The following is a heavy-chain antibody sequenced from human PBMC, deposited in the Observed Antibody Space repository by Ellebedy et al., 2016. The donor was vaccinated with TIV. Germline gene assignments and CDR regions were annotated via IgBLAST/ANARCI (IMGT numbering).Heavy chain of an antibody. Sequence: GESLKISCTASGFTVGNNYMNWLRQAPGKGLEWVSLIYSGGDTVYADSVKGRFTISRDSSKNTLYLQMNSLRAEDTAVYYCARDPPGIAASGPYKWGQGTQVTVSS. CDR1: GFTVGNNY. V-gene: IGHV3-53*01. CDR2: IYSGGDT. CDR3: ARDPPGIAASGPYK. D-gene: IGHD6-13*01. J-gene: IGHJ4*02.